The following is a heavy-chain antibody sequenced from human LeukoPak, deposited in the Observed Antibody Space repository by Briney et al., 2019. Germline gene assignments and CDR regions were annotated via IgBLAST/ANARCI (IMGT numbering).Heavy chain of an antibody. CDR2: IYYSGST. D-gene: IGHD5-18*01. Sequence: SETLSLTCTVSGGSISSYYWSWIRQPPGKGLEWIGYIYYSGSTNYNPSLKSRVTISVDTSKNQFSLKLSSVTAADTAVYYCARVRAAMVTYWSDPWGQGTLVTVSS. J-gene: IGHJ5*02. CDR3: ARVRAAMVTYWSDP. CDR1: GGSISSYY. V-gene: IGHV4-59*01.